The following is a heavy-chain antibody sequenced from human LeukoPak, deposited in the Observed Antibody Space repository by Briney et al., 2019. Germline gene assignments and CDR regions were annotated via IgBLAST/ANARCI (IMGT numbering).Heavy chain of an antibody. D-gene: IGHD3-9*01. CDR3: ARLSKGRYFDYIFDY. V-gene: IGHV4-39*01. J-gene: IGHJ4*02. Sequence: SETLSLTCTVSGRSVSSTEFYWGWIRQPPGKGLQWIGNIYYTGSTYYNPSLNSRVTMSVDTSQNQISLKMTSVTAADTAVYYCARLSKGRYFDYIFDYWGQGTLVTVSS. CDR2: IYYTGST. CDR1: GRSVSSTEFY.